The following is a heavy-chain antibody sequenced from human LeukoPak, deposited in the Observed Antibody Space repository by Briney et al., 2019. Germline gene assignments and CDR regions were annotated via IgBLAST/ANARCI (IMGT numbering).Heavy chain of an antibody. Sequence: GRSLRLSCAASGFTFSSYAMHWVRQAPGKGLEWVAVISYDGSNKYYADSVKGRFTISRDNSKNTLYLQMNSLRAEDTAVYYCAREAVGTKWKYYFDYWGQGTLVTVSS. CDR1: GFTFSSYA. V-gene: IGHV3-30-3*01. D-gene: IGHD6-13*01. CDR2: ISYDGSNK. J-gene: IGHJ4*02. CDR3: AREAVGTKWKYYFDY.